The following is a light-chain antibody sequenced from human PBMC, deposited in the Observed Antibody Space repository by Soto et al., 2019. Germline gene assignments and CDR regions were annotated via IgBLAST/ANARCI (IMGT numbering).Light chain of an antibody. Sequence: DIQMTQSPSTLSASVGDRVTITCRASQSISSWLAWYQQKPGKAPKLLIYKASILESGVPARFSGSGSGTEFTLTISSLQPDDSATYYCQQYNTYVTFGQGTRWISN. J-gene: IGKJ1*01. CDR3: QQYNTYVT. CDR1: QSISSW. CDR2: KAS. V-gene: IGKV1-5*03.